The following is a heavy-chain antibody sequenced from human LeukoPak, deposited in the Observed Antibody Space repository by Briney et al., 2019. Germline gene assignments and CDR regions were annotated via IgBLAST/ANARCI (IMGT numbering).Heavy chain of an antibody. J-gene: IGHJ3*02. Sequence: ASVKVSCKASGYTLTSYDINWLRQATGQGPEWMGWMNPNSGATGYAQKFQGRVTMTRSTSINTAYMELSSLRSEDTAVYYCARTVGASLFDIWGQGTMVTVSS. CDR2: MNPNSGAT. CDR1: GYTLTSYD. D-gene: IGHD1-26*01. CDR3: ARTVGASLFDI. V-gene: IGHV1-8*01.